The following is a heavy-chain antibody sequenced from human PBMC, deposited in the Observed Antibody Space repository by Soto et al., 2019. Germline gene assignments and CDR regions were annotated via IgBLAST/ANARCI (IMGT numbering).Heavy chain of an antibody. D-gene: IGHD3-9*01. CDR3: ARRPFKLVKAAWFAT. CDR1: GFTFSSYE. CDR2: IDGNGGNT. J-gene: IGHJ5*02. V-gene: IGHV3-23*01. Sequence: VGSLRLSWAAAGFTFSSYEMNWVRQAPGKGPEWVSAIDGNGGNTYYADSVKGRFTISRDNSRNTLFLQMNSLRAEDTAVYYCARRPFKLVKAAWFATWGQRTLVPVSS.